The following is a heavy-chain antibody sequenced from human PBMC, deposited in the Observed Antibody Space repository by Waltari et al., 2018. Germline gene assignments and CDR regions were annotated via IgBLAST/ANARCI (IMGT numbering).Heavy chain of an antibody. CDR3: ARGVIYGSGSGWFDP. CDR2: NNAGNGNT. CDR1: GYPFSNDA. J-gene: IGHJ5*02. D-gene: IGHD3-10*01. V-gene: IGHV1-3*01. Sequence: QVQLVQSGAEVKKPGASVKVSCKASGYPFSNDAIYWVRQAPGQRLEWIGWNNAGNGNTKYTQKFQGRVTILRDTSASTAYMELSSLRSEDTAVYYCARGVIYGSGSGWFDPWGQGTLVTVSS.